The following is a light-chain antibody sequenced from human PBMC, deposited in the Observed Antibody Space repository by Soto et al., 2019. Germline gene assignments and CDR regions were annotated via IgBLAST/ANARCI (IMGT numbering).Light chain of an antibody. Sequence: QSVLSQPPSASGSPGQSVTISCTGTSSDVGGSNYLSWYQQHPGKAPKLLIYEVSKRPSGVPDRFSGPKSGSTASLTVSGLQAEDEADYYCSSYAGSNNVVFGGGTKLTVL. CDR3: SSYAGSNNVV. V-gene: IGLV2-8*01. CDR1: SSDVGGSNY. CDR2: EVS. J-gene: IGLJ2*01.